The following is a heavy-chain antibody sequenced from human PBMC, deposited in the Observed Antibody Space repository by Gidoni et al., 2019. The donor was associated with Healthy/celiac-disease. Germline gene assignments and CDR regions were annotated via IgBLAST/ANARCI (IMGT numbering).Heavy chain of an antibody. D-gene: IGHD6-19*01. V-gene: IGHV3-49*03. J-gene: IGHJ4*02. CDR2: IRSKAYGGKT. Sequence: EVQLVESGGGLVQPGRSLRLSWTASGFTFGYSAMSWFRQAPGKGLEWVGFIRSKAYGGKTEYAASVKGRFTISRDDSKSIAYLQMNSLKTEDTAVYYCTRWVAVAGTGFYFDYWGQGTLVTVSS. CDR1: GFTFGYSA. CDR3: TRWVAVAGTGFYFDY.